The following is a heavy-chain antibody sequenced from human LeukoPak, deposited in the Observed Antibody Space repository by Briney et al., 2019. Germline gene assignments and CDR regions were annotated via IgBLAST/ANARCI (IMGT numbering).Heavy chain of an antibody. V-gene: IGHV3-30*04. Sequence: PGRSLRLSCAAAGFTFSTYAMHWVRQAPAKGLEWVAVISYDGSHKYYADSVKGRFTISRDNSKNTLYLQMNSLRAEDTAVYYCARGRVLVVAASNFIDYCGQGTLVTVSS. J-gene: IGHJ4*02. D-gene: IGHD2-15*01. CDR2: ISYDGSHK. CDR1: GFTFSTYA. CDR3: ARGRVLVVAASNFIDY.